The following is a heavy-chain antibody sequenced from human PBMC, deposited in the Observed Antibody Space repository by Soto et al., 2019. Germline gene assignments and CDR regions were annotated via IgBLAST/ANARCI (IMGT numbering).Heavy chain of an antibody. D-gene: IGHD3-10*01. Sequence: ASVKVSCKASGYTFTGCYMHWVRQAPGQGLEWMGWINPNSGGTNYAQKFQGRVTMTRDTSISTAYMELSRLRSDDTAVYYCARDLGSALGYYYYGMDVWGQGTTVTVSS. V-gene: IGHV1-2*02. J-gene: IGHJ6*02. CDR3: ARDLGSALGYYYYGMDV. CDR1: GYTFTGCY. CDR2: INPNSGGT.